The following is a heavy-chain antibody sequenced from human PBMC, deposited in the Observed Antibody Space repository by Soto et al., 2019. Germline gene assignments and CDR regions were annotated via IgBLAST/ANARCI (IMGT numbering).Heavy chain of an antibody. J-gene: IGHJ6*02. Sequence: PGGSLRLSCAASGFTVSSNYMSWVRQAPGKGLEWVSVIYSGGSTYYADSVKGRFTISRDNSKNTLYLQMNSLRAEDTAVYYCARMISNSRYDILTGYFVPGYYYGMDVWGQGTTVTVSS. V-gene: IGHV3-53*01. CDR1: GFTVSSNY. CDR3: ARMISNSRYDILTGYFVPGYYYGMDV. CDR2: IYSGGST. D-gene: IGHD3-9*01.